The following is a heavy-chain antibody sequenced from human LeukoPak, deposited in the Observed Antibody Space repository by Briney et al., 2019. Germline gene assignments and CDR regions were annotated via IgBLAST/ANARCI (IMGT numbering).Heavy chain of an antibody. CDR3: ARVGTYQASDH. Sequence: PGRSLRLSCAASGFTFSSYGMHWVRQAPGKGLEWVAVIWYDGSNKYYADSVKGRFTISRDNSKNTLYLQMNSLRAEDTAVYYCARVGTYQASDHWGQGTLVTVSS. J-gene: IGHJ5*02. CDR2: IWYDGSNK. V-gene: IGHV3-33*01. CDR1: GFTFSSYG. D-gene: IGHD2-2*01.